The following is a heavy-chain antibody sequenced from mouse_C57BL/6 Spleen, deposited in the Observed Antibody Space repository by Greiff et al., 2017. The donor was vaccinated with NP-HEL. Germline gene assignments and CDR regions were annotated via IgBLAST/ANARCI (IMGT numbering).Heavy chain of an antibody. J-gene: IGHJ3*01. CDR3: ARHNYGSSYGWFAY. V-gene: IGHV5-6*01. D-gene: IGHD1-1*01. CDR2: ISSGGSYT. Sequence: EVKVVESGGDLVKPGGSLKLSCAASGFTFSSYGMSWVRQTPDKRLEWVATISSGGSYTYYPDSVKGRFTISRDNAKNTLYLQMSSLKSEDTAMYYCARHNYGSSYGWFAYWGQGTLVTVSA. CDR1: GFTFSSYG.